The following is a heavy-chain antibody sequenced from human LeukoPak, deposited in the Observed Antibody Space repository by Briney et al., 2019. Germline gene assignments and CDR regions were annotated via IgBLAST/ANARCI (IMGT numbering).Heavy chain of an antibody. D-gene: IGHD3-10*01. Sequence: SVKVSCKASGGTFSSCAISWVRQAPGQGLEWMGGIIPIFGTANYAQKFQGRVTITTDESTSTAYMELSSLRSEDTAVYYCARDVNAGGAYYLRNNWFDPWGQGTLVTVSS. CDR3: ARDVNAGGAYYLRNNWFDP. CDR2: IIPIFGTA. J-gene: IGHJ5*02. V-gene: IGHV1-69*05. CDR1: GGTFSSCA.